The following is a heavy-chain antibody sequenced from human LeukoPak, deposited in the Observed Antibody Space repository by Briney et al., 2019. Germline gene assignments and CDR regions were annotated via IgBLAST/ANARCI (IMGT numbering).Heavy chain of an antibody. CDR2: ISSSSSYI. V-gene: IGHV3-21*01. Sequence: GGSLRLSCAASGFTFSSYSMNWVRQAPGKGLEWVSSISSSSSYIYYADSVKGRFTISRDNAKNSLYLQMNSLRAEDTAVYYCARPGGGYYFDYWGQGTLVTVSS. D-gene: IGHD3-10*01. CDR1: GFTFSSYS. J-gene: IGHJ4*02. CDR3: ARPGGGYYFDY.